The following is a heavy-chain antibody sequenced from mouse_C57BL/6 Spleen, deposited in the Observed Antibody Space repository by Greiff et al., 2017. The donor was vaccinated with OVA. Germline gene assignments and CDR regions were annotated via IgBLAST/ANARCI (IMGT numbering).Heavy chain of an antibody. Sequence: VKLQQPGAELVRPGSSVKLSCKASGYTFTSYWMHWVKQRPIQGLEWIGNIDPSDSETHYNQKFKDKATLTVDKSSSTAYMQLSSLTSEDSAVYYCARDYNYGVDYWGQGTTLTVSS. CDR1: GYTFTSYW. D-gene: IGHD1-1*01. CDR3: ARDYNYGVDY. V-gene: IGHV1-52*01. J-gene: IGHJ2*01. CDR2: IDPSDSET.